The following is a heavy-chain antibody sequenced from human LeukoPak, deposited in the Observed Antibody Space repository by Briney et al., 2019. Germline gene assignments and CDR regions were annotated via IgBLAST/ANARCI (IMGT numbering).Heavy chain of an antibody. CDR3: ARDYSHYSNYFDY. Sequence: GASVKVSCKASGGTFSSYAISWVRQAPGQGLEWMGGIIPIFATTNYAQKFQGRVTITADESTSTAYMELSSLRSEDTAVYYCARDYSHYSNYFDYWGQGTPVTVSS. CDR1: GGTFSSYA. D-gene: IGHD4-11*01. J-gene: IGHJ4*02. V-gene: IGHV1-69*13. CDR2: IIPIFATT.